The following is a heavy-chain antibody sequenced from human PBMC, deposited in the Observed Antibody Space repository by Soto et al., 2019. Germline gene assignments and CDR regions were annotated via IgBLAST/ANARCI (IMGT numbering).Heavy chain of an antibody. J-gene: IGHJ4*02. CDR1: GFSFSTYA. CDR2: ISDSGGAT. V-gene: IGHV3-23*01. D-gene: IGHD4-4*01. Sequence: EVQLLESGGGLVQPGGSLRVSCAASGFSFSTYAMSWVRQAPGKGPEWVSGISDSGGATFYADSVKGRFTISRDNSLNTLYLQMNSLRGEDTALYYLAKELRDDYNLAYFDFSGQGTLVTVSS. CDR3: AKELRDDYNLAYFDF.